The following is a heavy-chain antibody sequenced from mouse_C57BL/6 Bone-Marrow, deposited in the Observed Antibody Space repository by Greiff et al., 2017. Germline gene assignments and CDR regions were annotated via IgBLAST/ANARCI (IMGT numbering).Heavy chain of an antibody. J-gene: IGHJ2*01. D-gene: IGHD1-1*01. Sequence: VQLQQPGAELVRPGSSVKLSCTASGYTFTSYWMHWVKQRPIQGLEWIGNIDTSDSDTHSNQTFKDKTTLTVDKSSSTTYMQLRRLTSEDSAVYYCARGDYYYDFDYGGQGTTLTVSS. CDR1: GYTFTSYW. CDR3: ARGDYYYDFDY. CDR2: IDTSDSDT. V-gene: IGHV1-52*01.